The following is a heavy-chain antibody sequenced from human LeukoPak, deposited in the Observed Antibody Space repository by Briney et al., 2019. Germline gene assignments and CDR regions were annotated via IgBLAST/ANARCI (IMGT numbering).Heavy chain of an antibody. D-gene: IGHD1-26*01. CDR3: ARDPGSTAI. CDR2: ISYDGSNK. V-gene: IGHV3-30*04. J-gene: IGHJ4*02. Sequence: GGSLRLSCAASGFTFSSYAMHWIRQAPGKGLEWVAVISYDGSNKYYADSVKGRFTISRDNSKNTLYLQMNSLRAEDTAVYYCARDPGSTAIWGQGTLVTVSS. CDR1: GFTFSSYA.